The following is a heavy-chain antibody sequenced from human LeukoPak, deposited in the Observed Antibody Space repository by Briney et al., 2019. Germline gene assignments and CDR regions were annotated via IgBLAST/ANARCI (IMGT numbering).Heavy chain of an antibody. V-gene: IGHV3-74*01. Sequence: PGGSLRLSCAASGFTFSSYWMHWVRQAPGKGLVWVSRINSDGSDTTYADSVKGRFTISRDNAKNTLYLQMNSLGAEDTAVYYCARSERPALYYYGSGSYFDFWGQGTLVTVSS. J-gene: IGHJ4*02. CDR3: ARSERPALYYYGSGSYFDF. D-gene: IGHD3-10*01. CDR1: GFTFSSYW. CDR2: INSDGSDT.